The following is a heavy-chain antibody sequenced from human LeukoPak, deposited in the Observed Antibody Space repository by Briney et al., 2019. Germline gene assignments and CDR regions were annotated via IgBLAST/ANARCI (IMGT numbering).Heavy chain of an antibody. V-gene: IGHV1-8*01. CDR1: GYTFTSYD. J-gene: IGHJ4*02. Sequence: ASVTVSCKASGYTFTSYDINWVRQAPGQGLEWMGWMNPNSGNTGYAQKFQGRVTMTRNTSISTAYMELSSLRSEDTAVYYCARGGGYNSGFDYWGQGTLVTVSS. D-gene: IGHD5-24*01. CDR2: MNPNSGNT. CDR3: ARGGGYNSGFDY.